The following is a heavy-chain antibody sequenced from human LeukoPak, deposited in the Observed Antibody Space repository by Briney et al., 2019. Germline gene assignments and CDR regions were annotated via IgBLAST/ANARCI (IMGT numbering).Heavy chain of an antibody. J-gene: IGHJ4*02. CDR2: ISSSSSYI. D-gene: IGHD3-22*01. V-gene: IGHV3-21*01. CDR1: GFTFSSYS. CDR3: ARVSPIDYYDSSGYYYFDY. Sequence: PGGSLRLSCAASGFTFSSYSMNWVRQAPGKGLEWVSSISSSSSYIYYADSVKGRFTISRDNAKNSLYLQMNSLRAEDAAVYYCARVSPIDYYDSSGYYYFDYWGQGTLVTVSS.